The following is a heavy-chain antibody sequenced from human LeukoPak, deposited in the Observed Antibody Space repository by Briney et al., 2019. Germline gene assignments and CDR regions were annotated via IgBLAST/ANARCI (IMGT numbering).Heavy chain of an antibody. CDR3: ARVNLPVVPSTMFDY. CDR1: GDSISSRTYY. J-gene: IGHJ4*02. Sequence: SETPSLTCTVSGDSISSRTYYWGWVRQPPGKGLEWIGSINYSGTTYYNPSLKSRVTVSVDTSKNQFSLTLSSVTAADTAVYYCARVNLPVVPSTMFDYWGQGILVTVSS. V-gene: IGHV4-39*07. CDR2: INYSGTT. D-gene: IGHD2-2*01.